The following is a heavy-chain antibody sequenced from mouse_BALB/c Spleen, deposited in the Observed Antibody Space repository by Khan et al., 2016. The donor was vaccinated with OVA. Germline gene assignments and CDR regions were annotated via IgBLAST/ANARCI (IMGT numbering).Heavy chain of an antibody. Sequence: QVQLQQSGAELARPGASVKMSCKASGYTFTSNTMHWVKQRPGQGLEWIGYINPRSSYTNYNQKFKDKATLTADKSSSTAYMQLSSLTSEDSAFYYCARRTTGYAMDSWGQGTSVTVSS. CDR1: GYTFTSNT. J-gene: IGHJ4*01. V-gene: IGHV1-4*01. CDR3: ARRTTGYAMDS. D-gene: IGHD2-14*01. CDR2: INPRSSYT.